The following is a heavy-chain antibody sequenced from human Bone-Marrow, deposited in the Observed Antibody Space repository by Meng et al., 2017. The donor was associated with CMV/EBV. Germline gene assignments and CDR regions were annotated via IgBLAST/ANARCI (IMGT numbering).Heavy chain of an antibody. CDR2: ISSSSSYI. Sequence: GESLKISCAASGFTFSSYSMNWVRQAPGKGLEWVSSISSSSSYIYYADSVKGRFTISRDNAKNSLYLQMNSLRAEDTAVYYCAKTYRGSSHLPDYWGQGTLVTVSS. D-gene: IGHD1-26*01. CDR1: GFTFSSYS. J-gene: IGHJ4*02. V-gene: IGHV3-21*01. CDR3: AKTYRGSSHLPDY.